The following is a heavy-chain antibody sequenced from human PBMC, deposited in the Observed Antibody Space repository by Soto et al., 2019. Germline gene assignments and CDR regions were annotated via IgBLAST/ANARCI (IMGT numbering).Heavy chain of an antibody. V-gene: IGHV2-5*02. CDR3: AHSGNTYGGYFDY. CDR2: IYWDDDK. Sequence: QITLKESGPTLVKPTQTLTLTCTFSGFSLSSSGVGVGWIRQPPGKALEWLALIYWDDDKRHRPSLKSRTTXAXDXXKHQEGLTMTNMDPLDTATYYCAHSGNTYGGYFDYWGQGTLVTVSS. J-gene: IGHJ4*02. D-gene: IGHD5-18*01. CDR1: GFSLSSSGVG.